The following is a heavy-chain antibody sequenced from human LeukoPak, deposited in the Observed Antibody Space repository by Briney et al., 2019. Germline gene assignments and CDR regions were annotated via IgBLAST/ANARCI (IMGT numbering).Heavy chain of an antibody. Sequence: GGSLRLSCAASGFTFSSYSMNWVRQAPGKGLEWVSYIRGSGCTIHYADSVKGRFTISRDNAKNSLYLQMNSLRAEDTAVYYCTRDPEALDYWGRGTLVTVSS. V-gene: IGHV3-48*01. CDR2: IRGSGCTI. J-gene: IGHJ4*02. CDR3: TRDPEALDY. CDR1: GFTFSSYS.